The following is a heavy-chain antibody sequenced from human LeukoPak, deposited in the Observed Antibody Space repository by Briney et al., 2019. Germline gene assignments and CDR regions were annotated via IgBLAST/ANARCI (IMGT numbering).Heavy chain of an antibody. CDR3: ANGARGVGPKCSWFDP. CDR2: ISGSGGST. CDR1: GFTFSSYA. Sequence: PGGSLRLSCAASGFTFSSYAMSWVRHAPGKGREWVSAISGSGGSTYYADSVKGRFTICRDNSENTLYLQMNSLRAVDTAVYYCANGARGVGPKCSWFDPWGWGPLVMVSS. V-gene: IGHV3-23*01. J-gene: IGHJ5*02. D-gene: IGHD3-10*01.